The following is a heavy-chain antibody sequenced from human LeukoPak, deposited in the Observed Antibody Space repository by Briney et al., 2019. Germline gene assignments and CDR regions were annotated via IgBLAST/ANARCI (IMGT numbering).Heavy chain of an antibody. J-gene: IGHJ3*02. D-gene: IGHD6-25*01. CDR3: ATVSPAGDAFDI. CDR1: GYTFTSYA. V-gene: IGHV1-3*01. Sequence: ASVKVSCKASGYTFTSYAMHWVRQAPGQRLEWMGWINAGNGNTKYSQKFQGRVTITRDTSASTAYMELSSLRSEDTAVYYCATVSPAGDAFDIWGQGTMVTVSS. CDR2: INAGNGNT.